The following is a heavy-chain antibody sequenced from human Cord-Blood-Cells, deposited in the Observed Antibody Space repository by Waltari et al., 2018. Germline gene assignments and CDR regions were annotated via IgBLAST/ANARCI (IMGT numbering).Heavy chain of an antibody. CDR1: GGTFSSDA. V-gene: IGHV1-69*01. CDR3: ARVGGSSSSMGFDY. Sequence: QVQLVQSGAEVKKPGSSVKVSCKASGGTFSSDAISWVRPAPGQGLEWMGGIIPIFGTANYAQKFQGRVTITADESTSTAYMELSSLRSEDTAVYYCARVGGSSSSMGFDYWGQGTLVTVSS. CDR2: IIPIFGTA. J-gene: IGHJ4*02. D-gene: IGHD6-6*01.